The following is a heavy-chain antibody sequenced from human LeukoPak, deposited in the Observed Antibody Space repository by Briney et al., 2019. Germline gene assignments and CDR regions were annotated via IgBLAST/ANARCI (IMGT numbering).Heavy chain of an antibody. Sequence: SETLSLTCAVSGGTFRGFFWSWIRQPPGKGPAWIGEINHSGSTNYDPSLESRVPLSVDPSKNQVSLALNSVTAADTAVYYCARGLRFHIGSGNWFDLWGQGTLVTVSS. CDR3: ARGLRFHIGSGNWFDL. J-gene: IGHJ5*02. V-gene: IGHV4-34*01. D-gene: IGHD3-10*01. CDR1: GGTFRGFF. CDR2: INHSGST.